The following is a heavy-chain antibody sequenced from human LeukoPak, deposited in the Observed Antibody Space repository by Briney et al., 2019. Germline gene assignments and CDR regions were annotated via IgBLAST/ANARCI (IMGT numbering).Heavy chain of an antibody. CDR2: IKHSGST. J-gene: IGHJ5*02. CDR3: AKEKTEDDDGACRWFDP. CDR1: GGSLSSYQ. V-gene: IGHV4-34*01. Sequence: APSQSLTCAVYGGSLSSYQWSWVRHPPGKGLEWIGEIKHSGSTNFNPSLKSGATISVDTSKKQPSLKLRTATAVATRGYYCAKEKTEDDDGACRWFDPWGQGTLVTVSS. D-gene: IGHD4-17*01.